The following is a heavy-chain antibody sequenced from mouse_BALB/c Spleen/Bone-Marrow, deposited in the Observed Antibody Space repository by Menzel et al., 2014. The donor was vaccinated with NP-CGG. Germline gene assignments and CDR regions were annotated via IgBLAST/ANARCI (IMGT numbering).Heavy chain of an antibody. Sequence: VQLVESGTELVRPGTSVKISCKASGYAFTNYWLGWVKQRPGHGLEWIGDIYSGSGNTYYNEKFKGKATLTADKSSSTAYMQLSGLTSEDSAVYFCTRRRSLDYWGQGTTLTVSS. CDR2: IYSGSGNT. CDR3: TRRRSLDY. J-gene: IGHJ2*01. V-gene: IGHV1-63*01. CDR1: GYAFTNYW.